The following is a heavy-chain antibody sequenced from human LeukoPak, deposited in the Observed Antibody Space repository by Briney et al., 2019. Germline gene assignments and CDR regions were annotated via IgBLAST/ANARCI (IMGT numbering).Heavy chain of an antibody. Sequence: GGSLRLSCAASGFTFSSYAIHWVRQAPGKGLEWVAFIWYDGSNKYYADSVKGRFTISRDNSENTLYLQMNSLRPEDTAVCYCAKGGSTWYHFDYWGQGTLVTVSS. D-gene: IGHD6-13*01. CDR1: GFTFSSYA. CDR2: IWYDGSNK. V-gene: IGHV3-30*02. CDR3: AKGGSTWYHFDY. J-gene: IGHJ4*02.